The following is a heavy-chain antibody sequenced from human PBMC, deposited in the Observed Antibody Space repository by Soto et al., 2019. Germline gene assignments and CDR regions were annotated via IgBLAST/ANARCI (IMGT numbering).Heavy chain of an antibody. Sequence: QLQLQESGSGLVKPSQTLSLTCAVSGASISSGGSSWSWIRQAPGTGLEWIGYIYHSGITNYNPSLKSRVTISVDKSQNPFSLSLSFVTAADTAVYYCARGLAVRGSYGLDVWGQWTTVTGSS. CDR2: IYHSGIT. J-gene: IGHJ6*02. CDR1: GASISSGGSS. D-gene: IGHD3-10*01. V-gene: IGHV4-30-2*01. CDR3: ARGLAVRGSYGLDV.